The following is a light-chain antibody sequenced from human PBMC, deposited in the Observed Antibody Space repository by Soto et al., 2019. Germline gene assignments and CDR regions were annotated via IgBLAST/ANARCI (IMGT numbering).Light chain of an antibody. CDR2: DAF. CDR3: QQYNVYYT. CDR1: QSISSW. Sequence: DIQMTQSPSTLSASVGDRVTITCRASQSISSWLAWYQQKPGKAPKLLIYDAFSLESGVPSRFSGSGSGTEFALTISSLQPDDFATYYCQQYNVYYTFGQGTRLEIK. V-gene: IGKV1-5*01. J-gene: IGKJ2*01.